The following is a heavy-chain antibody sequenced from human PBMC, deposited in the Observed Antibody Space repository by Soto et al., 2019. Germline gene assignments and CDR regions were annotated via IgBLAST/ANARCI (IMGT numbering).Heavy chain of an antibody. CDR3: AGRASSSWYVNWFDP. V-gene: IGHV1-18*01. CDR1: GYTFTSYG. Sequence: QVQLVQSGAEVKKPGASVKVSCKASGYTFTSYGISWVRQAPGQGLEWMGWISAYNGNTNYAQKLQGRVTMTTDTSTSTAYMELRSLRADDTAVYYCAGRASSSWYVNWFDPWGQGTLVTVSS. CDR2: ISAYNGNT. D-gene: IGHD6-13*01. J-gene: IGHJ5*02.